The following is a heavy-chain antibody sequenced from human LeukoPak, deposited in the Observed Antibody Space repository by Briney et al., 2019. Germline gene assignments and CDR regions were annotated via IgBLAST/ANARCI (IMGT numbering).Heavy chain of an antibody. D-gene: IGHD5-12*01. V-gene: IGHV4-59*08. CDR3: ARGYEVADY. CDR2: IYNSGSA. CDR1: GGSISGYY. J-gene: IGHJ4*02. Sequence: SETLSLTCTVSGGSISGYYWSWIRQPPGKGLEWIGYIYNSGSANYNPSLKSRVTISVDTSKNQFSLKLSSVTAADTAVYYCARGYEVADYWGQGTLVTVSS.